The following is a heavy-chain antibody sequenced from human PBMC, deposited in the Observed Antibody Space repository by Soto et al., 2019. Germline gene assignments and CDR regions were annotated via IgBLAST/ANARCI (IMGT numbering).Heavy chain of an antibody. J-gene: IGHJ3*02. CDR2: INPATGAA. V-gene: IGHV1-2*02. CDR3: ARGGGVGVAGSAAFDM. D-gene: IGHD3-3*01. Sequence: QLHLVQSGAVVKKPGASVTVSCSASGYPVTGYYMHWVRQAPGRGLEWMGGINPATGAAKYTQTFQGRVTMTRDTSMSTVFMELSGLTSEDTAVFYCARGGGVGVAGSAAFDMWGQGTLVTVSS. CDR1: GYPVTGYY.